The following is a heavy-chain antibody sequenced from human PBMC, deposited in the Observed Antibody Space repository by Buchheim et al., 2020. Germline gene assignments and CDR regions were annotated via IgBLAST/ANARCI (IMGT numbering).Heavy chain of an antibody. V-gene: IGHV3-7*03. J-gene: IGHJ5*02. CDR3: ARIAAPGPLNWFDP. CDR2: IKHDGSEK. D-gene: IGHD6-13*01. Sequence: EVQLVESGGGLVQPGGSLRLSCAASGFPFSSLWMSWARQAPGKGLEWVANIKHDGSEKSYVDSVKGRFTISRDNAKNSLYLQMNSLRAEDTAVYYCARIAAPGPLNWFDPWGQGTL. CDR1: GFPFSSLW.